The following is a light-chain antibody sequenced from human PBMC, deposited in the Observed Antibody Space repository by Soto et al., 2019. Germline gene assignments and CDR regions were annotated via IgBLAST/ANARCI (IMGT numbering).Light chain of an antibody. CDR1: QRVSSY. Sequence: EIVLTQSPATLSLSPGERATLSCRASQRVSSYLAWYQQKPGQAPRLLIYDASSRATGIPARFSGSGSGTDFTLTISSLEPEDFAVYYCQQRSIWPLTFGGGTKVEIK. CDR2: DAS. CDR3: QQRSIWPLT. V-gene: IGKV3-11*01. J-gene: IGKJ4*01.